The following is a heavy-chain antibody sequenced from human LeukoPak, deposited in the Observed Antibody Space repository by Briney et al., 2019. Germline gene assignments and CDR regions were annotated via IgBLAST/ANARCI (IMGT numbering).Heavy chain of an antibody. CDR1: GVSFSGYY. CDR2: INHSGST. CDR3: ARGRSGYSYGPRFDY. J-gene: IGHJ4*02. Sequence: SETLSLTCAVYGVSFSGYYWSWIRQAPGKGLEWIGEINHSGSTNYNPSLKSRVTISVDTSKNQFSLKLSSVTAADTAVYYCARGRSGYSYGPRFDYWGQGTLVTVSS. V-gene: IGHV4-34*01. D-gene: IGHD5-18*01.